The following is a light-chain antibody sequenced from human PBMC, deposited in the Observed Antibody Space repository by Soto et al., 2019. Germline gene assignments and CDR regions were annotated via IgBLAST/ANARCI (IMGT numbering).Light chain of an antibody. V-gene: IGLV2-11*01. J-gene: IGLJ1*01. CDR1: SSDVGTYDF. CDR3: CLCAVTLYV. Sequence: QSALTQPRSVSGSPGQSVTISCTGTSSDVGTYDFVSWYQQHPGKAPRLMIFDVSERPSGVPDRFSGSKSGNTASLTISGLEDEAEADYYCCLCAVTLYVFGTGTKLTVL. CDR2: DVS.